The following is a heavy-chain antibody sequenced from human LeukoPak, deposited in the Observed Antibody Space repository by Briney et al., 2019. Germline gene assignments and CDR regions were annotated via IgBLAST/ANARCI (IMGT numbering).Heavy chain of an antibody. CDR1: GGTFSSYA. Sequence: SVKVSCKASGGTFSSYAISWVRQAPGQGLEWMGGIIPIFGTANYAQKFQGRVTITADESTSTAYMELSSLRSEDTAVYYCARDLDDFWTHDPWGQGTLVTVSS. V-gene: IGHV1-69*13. J-gene: IGHJ5*02. CDR3: ARDLDDFWTHDP. CDR2: IIPIFGTA. D-gene: IGHD3-3*01.